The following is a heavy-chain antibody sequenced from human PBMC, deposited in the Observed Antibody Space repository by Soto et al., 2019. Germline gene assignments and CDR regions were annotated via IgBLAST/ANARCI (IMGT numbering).Heavy chain of an antibody. Sequence: ASVKVSCKASGYTFTGYYMHWVRQAPGQGLEWMGWINPNSGGTNYAQKFQGRVTMTRDTSISTAYMELSRLRSDDTAVYYCARMSRDGYDFEGGPFDYWGQGTLVTVSS. CDR2: INPNSGGT. CDR3: ARMSRDGYDFEGGPFDY. CDR1: GYTFTGYY. J-gene: IGHJ4*02. V-gene: IGHV1-2*02. D-gene: IGHD5-12*01.